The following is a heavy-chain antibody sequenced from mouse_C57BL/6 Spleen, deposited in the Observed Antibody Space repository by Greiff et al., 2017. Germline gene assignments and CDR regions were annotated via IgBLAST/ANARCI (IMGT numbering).Heavy chain of an antibody. Sequence: QVQLQQPGAELVKPGASVKLSCKASGYTFTSYWMHWVKQRPGRGLEWIGRIEPNSGGTKYNEKFKSKDTLTVDKPSSTAYMQLSSLTSEDSAVYDYERDDYGPFAYWGQGTLVTVSA. CDR1: GYTFTSYW. CDR3: ERDDYGPFAY. V-gene: IGHV1-72*01. J-gene: IGHJ3*01. D-gene: IGHD2-4*01. CDR2: IEPNSGGT.